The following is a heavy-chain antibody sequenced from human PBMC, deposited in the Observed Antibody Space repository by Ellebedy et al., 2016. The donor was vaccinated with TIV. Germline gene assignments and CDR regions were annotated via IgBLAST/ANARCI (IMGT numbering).Heavy chain of an antibody. V-gene: IGHV4-31*03. Sequence: SGPTLVKPTETLTLTCTVSGFSLDTNKMGVSWIRQPPGKGLEWIGFIYYSGSTYNNPSLRSRVTMSVDTSKNQFSLNLTSVTAADTAMYYCARGSGWYDPFDLWGQGTLVTVSS. J-gene: IGHJ4*02. CDR2: IYYSGST. CDR1: GFSLDTNKMG. D-gene: IGHD6-19*01. CDR3: ARGSGWYDPFDL.